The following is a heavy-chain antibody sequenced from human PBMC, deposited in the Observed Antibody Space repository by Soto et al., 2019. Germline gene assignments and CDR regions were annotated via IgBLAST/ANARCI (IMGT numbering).Heavy chain of an antibody. D-gene: IGHD2-2*01. CDR1: GFTFSSYA. J-gene: IGHJ4*02. CDR3: EKGSASSRRYFFDY. V-gene: IGHV3-23*01. CDR2: ITDSGGST. Sequence: EVRLLESGGGLIQPGGSLRLSCAASGFTFSSYAMSWVRQAPGKGLEWVSAITDSGGSTYHADSVKGRFTISRDNTKNTLYLHMNSLRAEDTAEYYCEKGSASSRRYFFDYWGQGTLVTVSS.